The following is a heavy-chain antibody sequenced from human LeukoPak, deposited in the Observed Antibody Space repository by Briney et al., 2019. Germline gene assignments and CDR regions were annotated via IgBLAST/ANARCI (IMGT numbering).Heavy chain of an antibody. V-gene: IGHV4-59*01. CDR3: ARESNYHDSLGYNWFDP. CDR2: IHYTGST. D-gene: IGHD3-22*01. Sequence: SETLSLTCTVSGASINRDYWSWLRQTPGKGLEWIGYIHYTGSTNYSPSLKSRVTISLDTSKNQFSLKLSSVTAADTAVYYCARESNYHDSLGYNWFDPWGQGTLDTVSS. CDR1: GASINRDY. J-gene: IGHJ5*02.